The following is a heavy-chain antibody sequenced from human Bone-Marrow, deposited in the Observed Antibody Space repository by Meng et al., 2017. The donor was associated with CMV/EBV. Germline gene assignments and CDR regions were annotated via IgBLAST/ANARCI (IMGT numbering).Heavy chain of an antibody. Sequence: GESLKISCAASGFTFSSYAMSWVRQAPGKGLEWVSAISGSGGSTYYADSVKGRFTISRDNSKTTLYLQMNSLRAEDTAVYYCAKRRLSGGGYFDYWGQGTLVAVSS. CDR2: ISGSGGST. J-gene: IGHJ4*02. V-gene: IGHV3-23*01. D-gene: IGHD3-16*01. CDR1: GFTFSSYA. CDR3: AKRRLSGGGYFDY.